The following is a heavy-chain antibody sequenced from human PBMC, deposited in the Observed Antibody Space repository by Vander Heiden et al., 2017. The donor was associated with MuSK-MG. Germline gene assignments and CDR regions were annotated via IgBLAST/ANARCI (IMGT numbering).Heavy chain of an antibody. CDR2: IYYSGST. V-gene: IGHV4-31*03. D-gene: IGHD5-12*01. J-gene: IGHJ4*02. CDR1: GGSLSSDDYY. CDR3: AGGGSLVATINY. Sequence: QVQLQESGPGLVKPSQTLSLTCTVPGGSLSSDDYYWSWIRQHPGKGLEWIGYIYYSGSTYYNPSLKSRVIIAGDTSKNQVSLRLSSVTAADTAVYFLAGGGSLVATINYWGQGTLVTVSS.